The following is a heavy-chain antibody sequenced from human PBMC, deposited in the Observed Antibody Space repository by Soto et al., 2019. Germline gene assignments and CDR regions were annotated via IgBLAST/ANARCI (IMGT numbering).Heavy chain of an antibody. J-gene: IGHJ4*02. CDR3: ARRRSLWYFDY. Sequence: PSETLSLTCAVYGGSFSGYYWSWIRQPPGKELEWIGEINHSGSTNYNPSLKSRVTISVDTSKNQFSLKLSSVTAADTAVYYCARRRSLWYFDYWGQGNLVTVSS. CDR2: INHSGST. V-gene: IGHV4-34*01. D-gene: IGHD3-16*02. CDR1: GGSFSGYY.